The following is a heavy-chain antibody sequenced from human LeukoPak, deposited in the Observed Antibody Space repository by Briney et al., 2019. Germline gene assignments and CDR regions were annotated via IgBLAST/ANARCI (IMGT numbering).Heavy chain of an antibody. V-gene: IGHV5-51*01. CDR1: GYSFTSYW. Sequence: GESLKISCKGSGYSFTSYWTGWVRQMPGKGLEWMGIIYPGDSDTRYSPSFQGQVTISAEKSISTAYLQWSSLKASDTAMYYCARHGSGSYLSYYYYGMDVWGQGTTVTVSS. CDR3: ARHGSGSYLSYYYYGMDV. J-gene: IGHJ6*02. D-gene: IGHD3-10*01. CDR2: IYPGDSDT.